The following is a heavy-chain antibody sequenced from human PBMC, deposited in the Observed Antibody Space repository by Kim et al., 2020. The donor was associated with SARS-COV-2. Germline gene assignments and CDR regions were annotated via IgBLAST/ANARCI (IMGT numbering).Heavy chain of an antibody. D-gene: IGHD3-10*01. Sequence: SETLSLTCTVSGSSISSGGYYWNWIRQHPGKGLEWIGYIDYSGSTSYNPSLKSRVTISVETSKNQFSLRLSSVTAADTAVYYGATIYYGPGREQDAFDI. J-gene: IGHJ3*02. CDR1: GSSISSGGYY. CDR3: ATIYYGPGREQDAFDI. CDR2: IDYSGST. V-gene: IGHV4-31*03.